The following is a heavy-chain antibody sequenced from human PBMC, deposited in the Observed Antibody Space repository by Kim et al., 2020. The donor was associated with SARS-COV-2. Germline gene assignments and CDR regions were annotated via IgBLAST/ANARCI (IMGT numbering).Heavy chain of an antibody. J-gene: IGHJ4*02. D-gene: IGHD1-26*01. CDR1: GFTFSAYA. V-gene: IGHV3-23*01. CDR2: LSGGGGTT. CDR3: ARVGSGPNVGRDYFGS. Sequence: GGSLRLSCAASGFTFSAYAMSWFRQAPGKGLEWVASLSGGGGTTYYADSVKGRFTISRDNSASMLFLQMNTLRAEDTAIYYCARVGSGPNVGRDYFGSWGQGTLVTVSP.